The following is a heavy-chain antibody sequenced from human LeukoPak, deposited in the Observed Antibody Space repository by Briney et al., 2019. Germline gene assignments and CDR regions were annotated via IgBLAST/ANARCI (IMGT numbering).Heavy chain of an antibody. CDR3: ASGGSYYDYVWGSYRYQNWFDP. J-gene: IGHJ5*02. CDR2: INSDGSST. V-gene: IGHV3-74*01. D-gene: IGHD3-16*02. CDR1: GFTFSSYW. Sequence: PGGSLRLSCAASGFTFSSYWMHWVRQAPGKGLVWVSRINSDGSSTSYADSVKGRFTISRDNAKNTLYLQMNSLRAEDTAVYYCASGGSYYDYVWGSYRYQNWFDPWGQGTLVTVSS.